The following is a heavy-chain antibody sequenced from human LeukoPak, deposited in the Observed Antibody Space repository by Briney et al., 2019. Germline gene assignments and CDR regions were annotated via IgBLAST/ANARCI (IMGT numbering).Heavy chain of an antibody. J-gene: IGHJ6*03. CDR3: ARHYGDYYYYYMDV. Sequence: GASVKVSCKASGGTFSSYAISWVRQAPGQGLEWMGGIIPIFGTANQAQKFQGRVTITADESTSTAYMELSSPRSEDTAVYYCARHYGDYYYYYMDVWGKGTTVTVPS. D-gene: IGHD4-17*01. V-gene: IGHV1-69*13. CDR1: GGTFSSYA. CDR2: IIPIFGTA.